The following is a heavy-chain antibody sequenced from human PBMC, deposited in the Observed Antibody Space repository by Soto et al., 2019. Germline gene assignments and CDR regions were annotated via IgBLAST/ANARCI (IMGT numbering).Heavy chain of an antibody. D-gene: IGHD6-13*01. J-gene: IGHJ5*02. V-gene: IGHV4-39*01. CDR3: ARMQQLVFSRPNWFAP. CDR2: IYYSGST. CDR1: GCSISSSSYY. Sequence: HSETLSLSCTVCGCSISSSSYYWGWIRQPPGKGLEWIGSIYYSGSTYYNPSLKSRVTISVDTSKNQFSLKLSSVTAADTAVYYCARMQQLVFSRPNWFAPWGQGTLVTVSS.